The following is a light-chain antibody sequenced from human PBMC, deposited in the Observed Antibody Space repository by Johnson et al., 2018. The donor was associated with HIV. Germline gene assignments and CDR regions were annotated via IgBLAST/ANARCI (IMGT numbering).Light chain of an antibody. CDR3: GTWDSSLSAYV. V-gene: IGLV1-51*02. CDR2: ENN. Sequence: QSVLTQPPSVSAAPGQKVTISCSGSSSNIGNNYVSWYQQLPETAPKLLIYENNKRPSGIPDRFYGSKSGTSATLGITGLQTGDEADYYCGTWDSSLSAYVFGTGTKVTCL. J-gene: IGLJ1*01. CDR1: SSNIGNNY.